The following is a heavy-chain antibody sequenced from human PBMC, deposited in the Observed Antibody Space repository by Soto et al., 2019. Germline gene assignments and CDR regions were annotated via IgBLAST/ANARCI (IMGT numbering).Heavy chain of an antibody. CDR3: ARGGRRWPPDY. CDR1: GFTFSDYY. CDR2: ISSSGSTI. V-gene: IGHV3-11*01. D-gene: IGHD1-26*01. J-gene: IGHJ4*02. Sequence: GESLKISCAASGFTFSDYYMSWIRQAPGKGLEWVSYISSSGSTIYYADSVKGRFTISRDNAKNSLYLQMNSLRAEDTAVYYCARGGRRWPPDYWGQGTLVTVSS.